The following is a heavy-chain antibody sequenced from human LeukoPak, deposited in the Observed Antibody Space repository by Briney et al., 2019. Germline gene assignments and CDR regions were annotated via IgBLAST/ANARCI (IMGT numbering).Heavy chain of an antibody. CDR1: GGTFSSYA. Sequence: ASVKVSCEASGGTFSSYAISWVRQAPGQGLEWMGGIIPIFGTANYAQKFQGRVTITADESTSTAYMELSSLRSEDTAVYYCARGGSKQWLVSRWFDPWGQGTLVTVSS. CDR2: IIPIFGTA. V-gene: IGHV1-69*13. D-gene: IGHD6-19*01. CDR3: ARGGSKQWLVSRWFDP. J-gene: IGHJ5*02.